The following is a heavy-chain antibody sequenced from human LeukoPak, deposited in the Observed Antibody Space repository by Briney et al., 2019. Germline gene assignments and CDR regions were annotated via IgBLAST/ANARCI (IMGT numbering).Heavy chain of an antibody. CDR3: ARVSGYDWESFYDY. CDR2: INHSGST. V-gene: IGHV4-34*01. D-gene: IGHD5-12*01. CDR1: GGSFSGYY. J-gene: IGHJ4*02. Sequence: PETLSLTCAVYGGSFSGYYWSWIRQPPGKVLEWIGEINHSGSTNYNPSLKSRVTISVDTSKNQFSLKLNSVTAADTAVYYCARVSGYDWESFYDYWGQGTLVTVSS.